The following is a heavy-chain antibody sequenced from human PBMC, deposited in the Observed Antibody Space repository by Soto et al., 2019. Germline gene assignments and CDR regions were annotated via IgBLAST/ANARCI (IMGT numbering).Heavy chain of an antibody. D-gene: IGHD3-22*01. CDR1: GFTFSSYA. J-gene: IGHJ4*02. CDR3: AKALTYYYDSSGYYYPN. V-gene: IGHV3-23*01. Sequence: GGSLRLSCAASGFTFSSYAMSWVRQAPGKGLEWVSAISGSGGSAYYADSVKGRFTISRDNSKNTLYLQMNSLRAEDTAVYYCAKALTYYYDSSGYYYPNWGQGTLVTVSS. CDR2: ISGSGGSA.